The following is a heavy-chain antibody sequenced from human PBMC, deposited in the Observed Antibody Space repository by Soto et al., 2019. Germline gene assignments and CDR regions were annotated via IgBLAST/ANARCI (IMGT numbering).Heavy chain of an antibody. V-gene: IGHV4-4*02. CDR1: GGSISSSNW. CDR2: IYHSGST. Sequence: SETLSLTCAVSGGSISSSNWWSWVRQPPGKGLEWIGEIYHSGSTNYNPSLKSRVTISVDKSKNQFSLKLSSVTAADTAVYYCARVVPGIAVAGLLLGWFDPWGQGTLVTVSS. CDR3: ARVVPGIAVAGLLLGWFDP. J-gene: IGHJ5*02. D-gene: IGHD6-19*01.